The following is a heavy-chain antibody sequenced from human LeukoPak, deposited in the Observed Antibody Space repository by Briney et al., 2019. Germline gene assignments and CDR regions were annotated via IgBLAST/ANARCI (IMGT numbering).Heavy chain of an antibody. CDR2: IYHSGST. CDR3: ARAGYGDPHFDF. V-gene: IGHV4-31*03. CDR1: GGYISSGVYY. D-gene: IGHD4-17*01. J-gene: IGHJ4*02. Sequence: PSQTLSLTCTVSGGYISSGVYYWSWIRQHPGKGLEWIGYIYHSGSTYYNPSLKSRVTISLDTSKNQFSLKLSSVTAADTAVYYCARAGYGDPHFDFWGQGTLVTVSS.